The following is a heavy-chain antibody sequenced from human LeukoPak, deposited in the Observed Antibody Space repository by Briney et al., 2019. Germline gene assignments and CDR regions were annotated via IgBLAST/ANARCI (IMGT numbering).Heavy chain of an antibody. CDR1: GFTFSSYG. J-gene: IGHJ4*02. Sequence: TGGSLRLSCAASGFTFSSYGMHWVRQAPGKGLEWVAVIWYDGSKKYYADSVKGRFTISRDNSTNTLYLQMNSLRAEDTAVFYCAKDTTYYYGSGSYFAPDYWGQGTLVTVSS. CDR2: IWYDGSKK. D-gene: IGHD3-10*01. CDR3: AKDTTYYYGSGSYFAPDY. V-gene: IGHV3-33*06.